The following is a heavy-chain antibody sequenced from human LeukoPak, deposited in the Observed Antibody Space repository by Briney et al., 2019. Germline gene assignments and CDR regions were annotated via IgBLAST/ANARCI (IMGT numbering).Heavy chain of an antibody. CDR2: IIPIFGTA. CDR1: GGTFSRYT. V-gene: IGHV1-69*13. J-gene: IGHJ4*02. D-gene: IGHD3-22*01. CDR3: ARDAAIFDSSGYYYLW. Sequence: SVKVSCKASGGTFSRYTISWVRQAPGQGPEWMGGIIPIFGTANYAQKFQGSVTITADESTSTAYMELRSLRSEDTAVYYCARDAAIFDSSGYYYLWWGQGTLVTVSS.